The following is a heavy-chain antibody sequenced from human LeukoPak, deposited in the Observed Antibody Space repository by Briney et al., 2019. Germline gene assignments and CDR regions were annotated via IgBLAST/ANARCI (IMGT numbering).Heavy chain of an antibody. Sequence: AETLSLTCTVSGGSISSYYWSWIRQPPGKGLEWIGYIYYGGSTNYNPSLKSRVTISVDTSKNQFSLKLSSVTAADTAVYYCARSATVTTGIDSWGQGTLVTVSS. CDR2: IYYGGST. CDR3: ARSATVTTGIDS. V-gene: IGHV4-59*01. D-gene: IGHD4-17*01. J-gene: IGHJ4*02. CDR1: GGSISSYY.